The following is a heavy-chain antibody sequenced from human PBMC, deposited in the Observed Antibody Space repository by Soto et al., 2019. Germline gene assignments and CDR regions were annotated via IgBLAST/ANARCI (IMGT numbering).Heavy chain of an antibody. V-gene: IGHV1-8*01. J-gene: IGHJ4*02. D-gene: IGHD6-19*01. CDR3: ARPGIAVAGTFDY. CDR2: MNPNSGNT. Sequence: VKFSRNASGGTFTSYDINWVRQATGQGLEGLGWMNPNSGNTGYAQKFQGRFNMTMNTYISTVYMELSSLRSEETAVYYCARPGIAVAGTFDYWGQGTLVTVPS. CDR1: GGTFTSYD.